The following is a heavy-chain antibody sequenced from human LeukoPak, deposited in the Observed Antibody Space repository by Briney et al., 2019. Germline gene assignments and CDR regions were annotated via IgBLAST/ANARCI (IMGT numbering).Heavy chain of an antibody. D-gene: IGHD6-19*01. CDR2: ISGSGGST. V-gene: IGHV3-23*01. CDR1: GFTFSSYA. Sequence: GGSLRLSCAASGFTFSSYAMSWVRQAPGKGLEWVSAISGSGGSTYYADSVKGRFTISRDNSKNTLYLQMNSLRAEDTAVYYCARTSSGWYFFDYWGQGTLVTVSS. CDR3: ARTSSGWYFFDY. J-gene: IGHJ4*02.